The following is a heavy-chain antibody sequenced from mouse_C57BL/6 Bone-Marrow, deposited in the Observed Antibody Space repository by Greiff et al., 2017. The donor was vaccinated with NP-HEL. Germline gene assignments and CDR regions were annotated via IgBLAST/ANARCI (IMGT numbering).Heavy chain of an antibody. CDR2: IYPRSGNT. J-gene: IGHJ3*01. V-gene: IGHV1-81*01. Sequence: QVQLKQSGAELARPGASVKLSCKASGYTFTSYGISWVKQRTGQGLEWIGEIYPRSGNTYYNEKFKGKATLTADKSSSTAYMELRSLTSEDSAVYFCARDVRGFAYWGQGTLVTVSA. CDR3: ARDVRGFAY. CDR1: GYTFTSYG.